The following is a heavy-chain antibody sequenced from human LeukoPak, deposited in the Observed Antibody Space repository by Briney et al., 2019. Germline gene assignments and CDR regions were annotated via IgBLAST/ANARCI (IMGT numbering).Heavy chain of an antibody. J-gene: IGHJ4*02. CDR1: GFTFSSYS. CDR2: ISSSSSYI. CDR3: ARGIAAAEGVDY. V-gene: IGHV3-21*01. D-gene: IGHD6-13*01. Sequence: KPGGSLRLSCAASGFTFSSYSMNWVRQAPGKGLEWVSSISSSSSYIYYADSVKGRFTISRDNAKNSLYLQMNSLRAEDTAVYYCARGIAAAEGVDYWGQGTLVTVSS.